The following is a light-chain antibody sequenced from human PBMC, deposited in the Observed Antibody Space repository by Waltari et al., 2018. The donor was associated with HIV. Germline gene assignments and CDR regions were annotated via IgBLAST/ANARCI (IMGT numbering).Light chain of an antibody. CDR2: GNS. V-gene: IGLV1-40*01. CDR3: QSYDSSLSGV. CDR1: SSTIGAGYD. Sequence: QSVLTQPPSVSGAPGQRVTIPCTGSSSTIGAGYDVHWYQQLPGTAPKLLIYGNSNRPSGVPDRFSGSKSGTSASLAITGLQAEDEADYYCQSYDSSLSGVFGGGTKLTVL. J-gene: IGLJ3*02.